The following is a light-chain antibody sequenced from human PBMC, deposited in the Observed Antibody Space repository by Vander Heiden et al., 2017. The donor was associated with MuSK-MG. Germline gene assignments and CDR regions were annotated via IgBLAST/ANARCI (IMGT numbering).Light chain of an antibody. J-gene: IGKJ5*01. CDR3: MQALQTHRV. Sequence: DIVMTQSPLSLPVTPGEPASISCRSSQSLLHSNGYNYLDWYLQKPGQSPQLLIYLGSNRASGVPDRFSGSGSGTDFTLKISRVEAEDVGVYYCMQALQTHRVFGQGTRLXIK. CDR2: LGS. CDR1: QSLLHSNGYNY. V-gene: IGKV2-28*01.